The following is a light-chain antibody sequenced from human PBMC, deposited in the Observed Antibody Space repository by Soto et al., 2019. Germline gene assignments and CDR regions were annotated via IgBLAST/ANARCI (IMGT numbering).Light chain of an antibody. Sequence: DIQMTQSPSSLSASVGDRVTITCRASQTISSFLNWYQQKPGKAPKLLIHAASGSQSGVPSRFSGSGSGTDFSLTISSLQPEDFAIYYCQQSFSTPPTFGGGTKVEVK. CDR3: QQSFSTPPT. CDR1: QTISSF. J-gene: IGKJ4*01. V-gene: IGKV1-39*01. CDR2: AAS.